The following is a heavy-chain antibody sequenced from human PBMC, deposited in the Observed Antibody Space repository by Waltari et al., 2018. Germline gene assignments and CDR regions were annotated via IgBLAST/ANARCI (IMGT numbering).Heavy chain of an antibody. V-gene: IGHV4-38-2*02. Sequence: QVQLRESGPGLVRSSETLSLTCTVSGHSVNNVFYWAWIRQSPGGALAWIASLYHPGSSHYNSSLKSRFSISTDMSTKQFCLTLTHLTAADTAVYYCAEEGNTTAGLFDSWGQGTLVTVSS. CDR3: AEEGNTTAGLFDS. J-gene: IGHJ4*02. CDR1: GHSVNNVFY. CDR2: LYHPGSS. D-gene: IGHD6-25*01.